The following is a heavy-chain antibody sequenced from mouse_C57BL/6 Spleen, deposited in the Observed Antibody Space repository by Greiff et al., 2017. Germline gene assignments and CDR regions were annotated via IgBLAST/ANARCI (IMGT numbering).Heavy chain of an antibody. CDR1: GFTFSDYY. V-gene: IGHV5-16*01. J-gene: IGHJ1*03. CDR3: ARERNYGSSSPFDV. CDR2: INYDGSST. Sequence: EVQRVESEGGLVQPGSSMKLSCTASGFTFSDYYMAWVRQVPEKGLEWVANINYDGSSTYYLDSLKSRFIISRDNAKNILYLQMSSLKSEDTATYYCARERNYGSSSPFDVWGTGTTVTVSS. D-gene: IGHD1-1*01.